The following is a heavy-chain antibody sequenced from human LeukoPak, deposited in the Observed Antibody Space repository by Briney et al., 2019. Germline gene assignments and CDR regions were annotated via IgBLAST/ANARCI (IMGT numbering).Heavy chain of an antibody. D-gene: IGHD3-9*01. V-gene: IGHV4-34*01. CDR3: ARGVDWSYNYYYYMDV. Sequence: SETLSLTCAVYGGSFSGYYWSWIRQPPGKGLEWNGEINHSGSTNNNPSLKTRLTISVDTSKNQFSLKLSSVTAADTAVYYCARGVDWSYNYYYYMDVWGKGTTVTVSS. CDR1: GGSFSGYY. J-gene: IGHJ6*03. CDR2: INHSGST.